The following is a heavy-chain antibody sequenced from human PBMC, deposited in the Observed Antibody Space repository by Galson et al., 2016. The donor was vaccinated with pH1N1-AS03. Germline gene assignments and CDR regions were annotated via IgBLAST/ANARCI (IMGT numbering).Heavy chain of an antibody. CDR3: ASVSLAYCSSTSCFRFDP. D-gene: IGHD2-2*01. CDR2: IYDSGNT. Sequence: LTCTVSGGSISSGNYFWNWIRQHPGKGLEWIGLIYDSGNTFYNPSLKSRVSISVDTSKNQFSLKLNSVTAADTAVYYCASVSLAYCSSTSCFRFDPWGQGTLGTVSS. J-gene: IGHJ5*02. V-gene: IGHV4-31*03. CDR1: GGSISSGNYF.